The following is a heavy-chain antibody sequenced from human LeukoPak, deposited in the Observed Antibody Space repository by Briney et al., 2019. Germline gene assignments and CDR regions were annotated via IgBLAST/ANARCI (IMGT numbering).Heavy chain of an antibody. CDR2: LNEDGSVK. J-gene: IGHJ2*01. Sequence: GGSPRLSCATSEFSFSTNWMHWVRQTPGKGLEWVAELNEDGSVKYYVDSVKGRFTISRDNAKSLLFLQMYNLRTEDTGVYFCAEVPRSGVALWGRGTLGTVSP. CDR1: EFSFSTNW. D-gene: IGHD2-15*01. V-gene: IGHV3-7*01. CDR3: AEVPRSGVAL.